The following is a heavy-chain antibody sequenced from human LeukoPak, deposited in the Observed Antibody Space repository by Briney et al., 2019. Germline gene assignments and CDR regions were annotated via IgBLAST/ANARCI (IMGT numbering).Heavy chain of an antibody. CDR1: GGSISTSY. CDR3: ARGPQYCSDGSCYSYAFDI. J-gene: IGHJ3*02. V-gene: IGHV4-59*01. D-gene: IGHD2-15*01. CDR2: IYYSGST. Sequence: SETLSLTCTVSGGSISTSYWSWIRQPPGKGLEWTGYIYYSGSTNYNPSLKSRVTISVDTSKNQFSLKLSSVTAADTAVYYCARGPQYCSDGSCYSYAFDIWGQGTMVTVSS.